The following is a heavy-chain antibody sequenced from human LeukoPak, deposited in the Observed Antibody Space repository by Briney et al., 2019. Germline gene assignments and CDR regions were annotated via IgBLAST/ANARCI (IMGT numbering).Heavy chain of an antibody. J-gene: IGHJ3*02. CDR3: AKAGGSSWFSNAFDI. CDR2: ISWNSGTI. D-gene: IGHD6-13*01. CDR1: GFTFDDYA. V-gene: IGHV3-9*03. Sequence: GGSLRLSCAASGFTFDDYAMHWVRQPPGKGLEWVSGISWNSGTIVYADSVRGRFTISRDNAKNSLYLQMNSLRTEDMALYFCAKAGGSSWFSNAFDIWGQGSMVTVSS.